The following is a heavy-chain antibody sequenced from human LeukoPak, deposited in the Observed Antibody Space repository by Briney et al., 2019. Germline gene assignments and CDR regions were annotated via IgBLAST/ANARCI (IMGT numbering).Heavy chain of an antibody. V-gene: IGHV3-23*01. CDR1: GFTFSSYA. J-gene: IGHJ4*02. CDR3: AKGDSSGWYGPYFDY. D-gene: IGHD6-19*01. Sequence: PGGSLRLSCAASGFTFSSYAMSWVRQAPGKGLEWVSAISGSGGSTYYADSVKGRFTVSRDSSKNTLYLQMNSLRAEDTAVYYCAKGDSSGWYGPYFDYWGQGTLVTVSS. CDR2: ISGSGGST.